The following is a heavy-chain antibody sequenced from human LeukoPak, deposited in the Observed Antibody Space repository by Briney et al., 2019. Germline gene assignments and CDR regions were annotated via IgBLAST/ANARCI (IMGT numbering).Heavy chain of an antibody. CDR2: ISGSGGST. J-gene: IGHJ4*02. V-gene: IGHV3-23*01. Sequence: GGSLRLSCAASAFTFSSYWMSWVRQAPGKGLEWVSAISGSGGSTYYADSVKGRFTISRDNSKNTLYLQMNSLGAEDTAVYYCAKDNYYDSSGYGYWGQGTLVTVSS. CDR1: AFTFSSYW. D-gene: IGHD3-22*01. CDR3: AKDNYYDSSGYGY.